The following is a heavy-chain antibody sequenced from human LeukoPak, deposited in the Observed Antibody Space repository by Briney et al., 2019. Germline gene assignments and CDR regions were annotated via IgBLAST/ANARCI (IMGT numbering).Heavy chain of an antibody. CDR2: IYYSGST. D-gene: IGHD2-21*02. CDR3: AKGIVVVTAIGFDY. V-gene: IGHV4-59*01. J-gene: IGHJ4*02. Sequence: PSETLSLTCTVSGGFISSYYWSWIRQPPGKGLEWIGYIYYSGSTNYNPSLKSGVTISVDTSKNQFSLKLTSVTAADTAVYYCAKGIVVVTAIGFDYWGQGTLVTVSS. CDR1: GGFISSYY.